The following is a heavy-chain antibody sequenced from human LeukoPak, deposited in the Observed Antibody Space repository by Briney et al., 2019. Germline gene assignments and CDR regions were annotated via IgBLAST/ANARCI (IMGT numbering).Heavy chain of an antibody. J-gene: IGHJ6*02. CDR2: INGDGSNI. CDR3: AKESPFGTSPYYYYGMDV. D-gene: IGHD3-10*01. CDR1: GFTFSSYW. V-gene: IGHV3-74*01. Sequence: GGSLRLSCAASGFTFSSYWMHWVRQDPRKGLVWVSRINGDGSNINYADSVRGRFTISRDNSKNTLYLQMNSLRAEDTAVYYCAKESPFGTSPYYYYGMDVWGQGTTVTVSS.